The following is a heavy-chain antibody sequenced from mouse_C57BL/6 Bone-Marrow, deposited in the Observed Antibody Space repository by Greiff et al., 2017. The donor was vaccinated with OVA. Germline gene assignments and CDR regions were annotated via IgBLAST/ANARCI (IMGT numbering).Heavy chain of an antibody. Sequence: QVQLQQSGAELVRPGASVTLSCQASGYTFTDYEMHWVKQTPVHGLEWIGAIDPETGGTAYNQKFKGKAILTADKSSSTAYMELRSLTSEDSAVYYCIYYDYGYAMDYWGQGTSVTVSS. J-gene: IGHJ4*01. CDR3: IYYDYGYAMDY. CDR1: GYTFTDYE. CDR2: IDPETGGT. D-gene: IGHD2-4*01. V-gene: IGHV1-15*01.